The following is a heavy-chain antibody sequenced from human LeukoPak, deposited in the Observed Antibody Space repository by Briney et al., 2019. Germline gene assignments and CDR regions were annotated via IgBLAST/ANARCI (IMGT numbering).Heavy chain of an antibody. D-gene: IGHD3-10*01. V-gene: IGHV3-30*03. J-gene: IGHJ4*02. CDR1: GFTFSSYG. Sequence: GGSLRLSCAASGFTFSSYGMHWVRQAPGKGLEWVAVISYDGSNKYYADSVKGRFTISRDNSKNTLYLQMNSLRVEDTAVYYCARDRFGGSGTYNDYWGQGALVTVSS. CDR3: ARDRFGGSGTYNDY. CDR2: ISYDGSNK.